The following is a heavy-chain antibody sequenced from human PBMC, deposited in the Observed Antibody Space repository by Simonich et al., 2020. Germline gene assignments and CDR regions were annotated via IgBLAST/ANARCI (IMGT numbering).Heavy chain of an antibody. J-gene: IGHJ3*02. CDR3: ARHAGFAFDI. Sequence: QLQLQESGPGLVKPSETLSLTCTVSGGSISSSSYYWGWIRPPPGKGLEWIGSIYFSGGTYYQPSLKSRVTISVDTSKNQFSLKLSSVTAADTAVYYCARHAGFAFDIWGQGTMVTVSS. D-gene: IGHD6-13*01. CDR2: IYFSGGT. V-gene: IGHV4-39*01. CDR1: GGSISSSSYY.